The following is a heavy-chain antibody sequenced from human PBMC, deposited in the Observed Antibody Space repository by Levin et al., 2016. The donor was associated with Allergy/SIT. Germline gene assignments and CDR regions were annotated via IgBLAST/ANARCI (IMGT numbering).Heavy chain of an antibody. CDR2: ISSSSYI. D-gene: IGHD3-3*01. J-gene: IGHJ3*02. CDR3: VATIFGIENAFDI. V-gene: IGHV3-69-1*01. Sequence: WIRQPPGKGLEWVSSISSSSYIYYADSVKGRFTISRDNAKNSLYLQMNSLRAEDTAVYYCVATIFGIENAFDIWGQGTMVTVSS.